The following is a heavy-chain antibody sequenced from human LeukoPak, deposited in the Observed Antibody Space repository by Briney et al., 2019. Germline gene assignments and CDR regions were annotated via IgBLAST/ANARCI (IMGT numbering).Heavy chain of an antibody. D-gene: IGHD4-17*01. CDR3: ARVLATVTTNTGV. CDR2: INPNSDGT. CDR1: GYTFTTYV. J-gene: IGHJ4*02. V-gene: IGHV1-2*02. Sequence: ASVKVSCKTSGYTFTTYVFNWVRQAPGQVLEWMGWINPNSDGTNYAQKFQGRVTMTRDTSISTAYMELSRLRSDDAAVYYCARVLATVTTNTGVWGQGTLVTVSS.